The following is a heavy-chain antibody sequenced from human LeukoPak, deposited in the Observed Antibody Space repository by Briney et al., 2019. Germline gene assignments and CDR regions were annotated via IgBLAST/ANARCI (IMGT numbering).Heavy chain of an antibody. V-gene: IGHV3-11*04. J-gene: IGHJ3*02. D-gene: IGHD1-26*01. CDR2: ISSSGSTI. CDR1: GFTFSDYY. Sequence: PGGSLRLSCAASGFTFSDYYMSWIRQAPGKGLEWVSYISSSGSTIYYADSVKGRFTISRDNAKNSLYLQMNSLRAEDTAVYYCARDLYSGSPDAFDIWGQGTMVTVSS. CDR3: ARDLYSGSPDAFDI.